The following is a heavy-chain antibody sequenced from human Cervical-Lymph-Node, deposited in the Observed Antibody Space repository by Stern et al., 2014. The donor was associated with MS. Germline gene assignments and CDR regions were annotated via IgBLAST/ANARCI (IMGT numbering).Heavy chain of an antibody. CDR3: VRGRVTGTVEDYFDY. CDR1: GGTFRTYA. V-gene: IGHV1-69*01. D-gene: IGHD1-1*01. Sequence: QVQLLQPGAEVKRPGSSVKVSCQVSGGTFRTYAISWLRQAPGQGLEWMGGIIPIFDTANYAQKFQGRLTMIADESTSTAYMELSSLRSEDTALYYCVRGRVTGTVEDYFDYWGQGTLVTVSS. CDR2: IIPIFDTA. J-gene: IGHJ4*02.